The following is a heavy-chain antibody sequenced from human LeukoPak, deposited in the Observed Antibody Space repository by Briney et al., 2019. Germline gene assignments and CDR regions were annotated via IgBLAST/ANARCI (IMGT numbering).Heavy chain of an antibody. V-gene: IGHV1-69*05. CDR1: GGTFSSYA. D-gene: IGHD3-22*01. CDR3: ASGRDYYDSSGYCSY. J-gene: IGHJ4*02. Sequence: SVKVSXKASGGTFSSYAISWVRQAPGQGLEWMGRIIPIFGTANYAQKFQGRVTITTDESTSTAYMELSCLRSEDTAVYYCASGRDYYDSSGYCSYWGQGTLVTVSS. CDR2: IIPIFGTA.